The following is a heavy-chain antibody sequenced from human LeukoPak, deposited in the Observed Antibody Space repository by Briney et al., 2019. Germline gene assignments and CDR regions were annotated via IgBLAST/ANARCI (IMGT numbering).Heavy chain of an antibody. V-gene: IGHV1-2*02. J-gene: IGHJ4*02. CDR3: ARGGLEPYSSSWYFDY. D-gene: IGHD6-13*01. CDR1: GYTFTGYY. Sequence: ASVKVSCKASGYTFTGYYMHWVRQAPGQGLEWMGWINPNSGGTNYAQKFQGRVTMTRDTSISTAYMELSRLRSDDTAVYYCARGGLEPYSSSWYFDYWGQGTLVTVSS. CDR2: INPNSGGT.